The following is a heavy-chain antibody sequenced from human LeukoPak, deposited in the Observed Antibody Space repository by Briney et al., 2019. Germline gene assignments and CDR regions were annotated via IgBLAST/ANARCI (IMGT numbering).Heavy chain of an antibody. Sequence: GGSLRLSCAASGFTFRDYAMSWVRQAPGKGLEWVSTISGSGGNTHYADSVKGRFTISRDNSKNTLHLQMNSLRAEDTAVYYCAKDVGVILFDYWGQGTLVTVSS. D-gene: IGHD3-16*02. J-gene: IGHJ4*02. V-gene: IGHV3-23*01. CDR3: AKDVGVILFDY. CDR2: ISGSGGNT. CDR1: GFTFRDYA.